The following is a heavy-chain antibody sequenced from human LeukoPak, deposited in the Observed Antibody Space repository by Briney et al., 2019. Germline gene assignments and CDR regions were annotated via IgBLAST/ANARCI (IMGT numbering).Heavy chain of an antibody. CDR2: IYHSGST. CDR1: GGSISSGGYY. V-gene: IGHV4-30-2*01. D-gene: IGHD6-13*01. CDR3: ARLVAAAGGEFDY. J-gene: IGHJ4*02. Sequence: SETLSLTCTVSGGSISSGGYYWSWIRQPPGKGLEWIGYIYHSGSTYYNPSLKSRVTISVDRSKNQFSLKLSSVTAADTAVYYCARLVAAAGGEFDYWGQGTLVTVSS.